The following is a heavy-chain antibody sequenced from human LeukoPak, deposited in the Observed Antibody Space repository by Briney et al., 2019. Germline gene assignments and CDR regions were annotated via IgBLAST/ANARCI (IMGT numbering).Heavy chain of an antibody. D-gene: IGHD3-22*01. CDR1: GYTFSAYD. J-gene: IGHJ4*02. Sequence: ASVKVSCKASGYTFSAYDINWVRQGAGQGLEWIGWMNPDTGNSGCAQKFQGRVTMTRDTSKSTAYMELNSLRSEDTAVYYCARLSDTPAYYYSSGYYHIRYWGQGTLLTVSS. V-gene: IGHV1-8*01. CDR3: ARLSDTPAYYYSSGYYHIRY. CDR2: MNPDTGNS.